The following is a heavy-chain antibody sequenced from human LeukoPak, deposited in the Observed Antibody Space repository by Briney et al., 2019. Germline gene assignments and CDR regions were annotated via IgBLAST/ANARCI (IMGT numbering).Heavy chain of an antibody. D-gene: IGHD5-12*01. CDR3: ARDQNSGYDTLFDY. Sequence: GGSLRLSCAASGFTFSSYSMNWVRQAPGKGLEWVSSISSSSSYIYYADSVKGRFTISRDNAKNSLYLQMNSLRAEDTAVYYCARDQNSGYDTLFDYWGQGTLVTVSS. CDR2: ISSSSSYI. J-gene: IGHJ4*02. CDR1: GFTFSSYS. V-gene: IGHV3-21*01.